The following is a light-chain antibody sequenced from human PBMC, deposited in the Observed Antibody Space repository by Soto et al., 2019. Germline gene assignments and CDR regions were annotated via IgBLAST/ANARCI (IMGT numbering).Light chain of an antibody. J-gene: IGKJ1*01. CDR1: QSVSSN. Sequence: DIVLTHSPGTLSVSPGERATLSCRASQSVSSNLAWYQQKPGQAPRLLIYGASTRATGIPARFSGSGSGTEFTLTINSLQSEDFAVYYCQQYNNWPRTFGQGTRWIS. CDR3: QQYNNWPRT. V-gene: IGKV3-15*01. CDR2: GAS.